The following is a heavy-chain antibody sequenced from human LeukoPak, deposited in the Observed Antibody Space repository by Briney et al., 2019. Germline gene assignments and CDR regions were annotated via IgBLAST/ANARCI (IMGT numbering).Heavy chain of an antibody. CDR3: AKDKTWSGYSTYYYYGMDV. J-gene: IGHJ6*02. CDR2: ISYDGSNK. D-gene: IGHD3-3*01. CDR1: GFTFSSYG. V-gene: IGHV3-30*18. Sequence: GRSLRLSCAASGFTFSSYGMHWVRQAPGKGLEWVAVISYDGSNKYYADSVKGRFTISRDNSKNTLYLQMNSLRAEDTAAYYCAKDKTWSGYSTYYYYGMDVWGQGTTVTVSS.